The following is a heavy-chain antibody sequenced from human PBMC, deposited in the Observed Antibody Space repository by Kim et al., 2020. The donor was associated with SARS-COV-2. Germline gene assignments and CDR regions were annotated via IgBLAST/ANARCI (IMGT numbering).Heavy chain of an antibody. CDR1: GYTFTSYY. CDR2: INPSGGST. J-gene: IGHJ6*03. CDR3: ARDPRFWSGYYSYYYMDV. Sequence: ASAKVSCKASGYTFTSYYMHWVRQAPGQGLEWMGIINPSGGSTSYAQKFQGRVTMTRDTSTSTVYMELSSLRSEDTAVYYCARDPRFWSGYYSYYYMDVWGKGTTVTVSS. D-gene: IGHD3-3*01. V-gene: IGHV1-46*01.